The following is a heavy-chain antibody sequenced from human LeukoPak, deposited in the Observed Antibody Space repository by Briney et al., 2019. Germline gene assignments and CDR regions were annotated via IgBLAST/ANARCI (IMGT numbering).Heavy chain of an antibody. J-gene: IGHJ5*02. CDR2: INHSGIT. V-gene: IGHV4-34*01. CDR3: ARGRPYDYVWGSYRRSRGFDP. D-gene: IGHD3-16*02. Sequence: SETLSLSCAVYGGSFSGYYWSWIRQPPGKGLEWIGEINHSGITDYNPSLKSRVTMSVDTSKNQFSLKLSSVTAADTAVYYCARGRPYDYVWGSYRRSRGFDPWGQGTLVTVSS. CDR1: GGSFSGYY.